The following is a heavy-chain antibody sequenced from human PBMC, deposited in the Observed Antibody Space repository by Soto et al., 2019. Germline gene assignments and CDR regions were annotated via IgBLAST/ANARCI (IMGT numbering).Heavy chain of an antibody. J-gene: IGHJ6*02. CDR2: ISSSSGST. D-gene: IGHD2-15*01. CDR1: GFIFSDCA. V-gene: IGHV3-23*04. Sequence: EAQLVESGGGLVQPGGSVRPSCAASGFIFSDCAMTWVRQAPGKGLEWVSTISSSSGSTYYADSVKGRFAISRDNSKNTLALQMNNLRVEDTAVYYCAKAPPIEGCGGNCYYYHYNGLDVWGQGTTVTVS. CDR3: AKAPPIEGCGGNCYYYHYNGLDV.